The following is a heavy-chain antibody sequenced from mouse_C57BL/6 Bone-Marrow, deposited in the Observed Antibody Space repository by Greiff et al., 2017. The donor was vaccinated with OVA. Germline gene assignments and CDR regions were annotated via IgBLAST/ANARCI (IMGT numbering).Heavy chain of an antibody. V-gene: IGHV1-81*01. CDR1: GYTFTSYG. CDR2: IYPRSGNT. Sequence: QVQLQQSGAELARPGASVKLSCKASGYTFTSYGISWVKQRTGQGLEWIGEIYPRSGNTYYNEKFKGKATLTADKSSSTAHMELRSLTSEDSAVYFCARGDGYLWYFDVWGTGTTVTVSS. CDR3: ARGDGYLWYFDV. J-gene: IGHJ1*03. D-gene: IGHD2-3*01.